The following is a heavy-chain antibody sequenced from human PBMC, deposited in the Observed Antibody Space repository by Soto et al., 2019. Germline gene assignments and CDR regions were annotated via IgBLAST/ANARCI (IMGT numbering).Heavy chain of an antibody. Sequence: SETLSLPCTVSGGSISSYYWSWIRQPPGKGLEWIGYIYYSGSTNYNPSLKSRVTISVDTSKNQFSLKLSSLTAEDTAVYYCAGNIAAAGTVDYWGQGTWVTVSS. V-gene: IGHV4-59*01. D-gene: IGHD6-13*01. CDR1: GGSISSYY. CDR2: IYYSGST. J-gene: IGHJ4*02. CDR3: AGNIAAAGTVDY.